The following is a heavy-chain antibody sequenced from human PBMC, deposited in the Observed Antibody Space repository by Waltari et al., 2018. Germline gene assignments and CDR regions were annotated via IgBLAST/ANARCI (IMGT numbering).Heavy chain of an antibody. CDR1: GFTFGNYW. CDR3: ARVVSRTRQFDP. J-gene: IGHJ5*02. CDR2: INQDGSTK. V-gene: IGHV3-7*04. D-gene: IGHD1-7*01. Sequence: EVQLVESGGGLVQPGGSLRLSCAASGFTFGNYWMSWVRQAPGKGLEWVANINQDGSTKNSMDSVKGRFTISRDNAENSLYLQLNSLRAEDTAFYYGARVVSRTRQFDPWGQGTLVTVSS.